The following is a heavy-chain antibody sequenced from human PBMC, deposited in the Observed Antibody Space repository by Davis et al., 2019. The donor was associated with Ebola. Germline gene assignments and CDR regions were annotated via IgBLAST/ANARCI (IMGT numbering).Heavy chain of an antibody. Sequence: GESLKISCKGSGYSFTNYWIAWVRQMPGKGPEWMGIIYPGDSDTRYSPSFQGQVTISADESFSTAYLQWSSLKASDTAMYYCARGTSLARNFDYWGQGTLVTVSS. V-gene: IGHV5-51*01. J-gene: IGHJ4*02. CDR3: ARGTSLARNFDY. CDR1: GYSFTNYW. D-gene: IGHD3-3*02. CDR2: IYPGDSDT.